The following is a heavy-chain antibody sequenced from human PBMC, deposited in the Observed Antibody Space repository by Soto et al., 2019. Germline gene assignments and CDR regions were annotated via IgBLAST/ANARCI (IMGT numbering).Heavy chain of an antibody. Sequence: GGSLRLSCAASGFTFSNYVMSWVRQAPGKGLEWVLAISGSGGSTFYADSVKGRFTISRDNSKNSLFLQMNNLRAEDTAVYYCARHQDSSTWYIYPIDHWGQGTLVTVSS. CDR3: ARHQDSSTWYIYPIDH. CDR2: ISGSGGST. CDR1: GFTFSNYV. J-gene: IGHJ4*02. V-gene: IGHV3-23*01. D-gene: IGHD6-13*01.